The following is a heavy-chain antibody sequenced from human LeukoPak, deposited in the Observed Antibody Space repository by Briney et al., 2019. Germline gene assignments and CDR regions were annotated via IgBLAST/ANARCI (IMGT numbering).Heavy chain of an antibody. CDR3: ARVGILNWFDP. J-gene: IGHJ5*02. Sequence: GGSLRLSCAASGFTFSSYSMNWVRQAPGKGLEWVSSISSSSSYIYYADSVKGRFTISRDNAKNSLYLQMNSLRAEDTAVYYCARVGILNWFDPWGPGTLVTVSS. V-gene: IGHV3-21*01. CDR1: GFTFSSYS. CDR2: ISSSSSYI.